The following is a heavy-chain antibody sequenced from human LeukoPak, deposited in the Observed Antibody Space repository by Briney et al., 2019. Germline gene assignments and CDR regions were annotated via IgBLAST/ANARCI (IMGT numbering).Heavy chain of an antibody. CDR2: IYYSGST. D-gene: IGHD3-22*01. CDR3: ARVDSCGYHSDY. V-gene: IGHV4-39*07. CDR1: GGSIRSSSYY. J-gene: IGHJ4*02. Sequence: SETLSLTCTVSGGSIRSSSYYWGWIRQPPGKGLEWIGSIYYSGSTYYNPSLKSRVTISVDTSKNQFSLKLSSVTAADTAVYYCARVDSCGYHSDYWGQGTLVTVSS.